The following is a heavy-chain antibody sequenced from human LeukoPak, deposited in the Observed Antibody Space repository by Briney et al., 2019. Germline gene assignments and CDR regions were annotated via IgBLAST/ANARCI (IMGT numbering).Heavy chain of an antibody. CDR3: ARGPYKYDGSGAFDI. V-gene: IGHV4-34*01. Sequence: SETLSLTCAVYGGSFSGYYWSWIRQPPGKGLEWIGEINHSGSTNYNPSLKSRVTISVDTSKNQFSLKLTSVTAADTAVYYCARGPYKYDGSGAFDIWGQGTMVTVSS. CDR2: INHSGST. J-gene: IGHJ3*02. D-gene: IGHD3-22*01. CDR1: GGSFSGYY.